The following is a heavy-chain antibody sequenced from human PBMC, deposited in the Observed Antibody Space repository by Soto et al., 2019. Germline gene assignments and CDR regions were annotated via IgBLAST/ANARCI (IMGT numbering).Heavy chain of an antibody. CDR1: GFTFSSYA. CDR2: ISGSGGST. CDR3: AKDLRGQLAQWLVGDY. V-gene: IGHV3-23*01. Sequence: GGSLRLSCAASGFTFSSYAMSWVRQAPGKGLEWVSAISGSGGSTYYADSVKGRFTISRDNSKNTLYLQMNSLRAEDTAVYYCAKDLRGQLAQWLVGDYWGQGTLVTVSS. J-gene: IGHJ4*02. D-gene: IGHD6-19*01.